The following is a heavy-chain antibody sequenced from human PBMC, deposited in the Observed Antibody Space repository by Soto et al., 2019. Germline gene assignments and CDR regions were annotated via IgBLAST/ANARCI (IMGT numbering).Heavy chain of an antibody. Sequence: QVQLVQSGAEVKKPGASVKVSCKASGYTFTGHYMHWVRQAPGQGLEWMGWINPDSGGTKYAQKFQGRVTMTTDTSIRTAYMGLSRLRSDGTAGDYCARGGGVYYDSSGPDYWGQGTLVTVSS. V-gene: IGHV1-2*02. J-gene: IGHJ4*02. D-gene: IGHD3-22*01. CDR3: ARGGGVYYDSSGPDY. CDR2: INPDSGGT. CDR1: GYTFTGHY.